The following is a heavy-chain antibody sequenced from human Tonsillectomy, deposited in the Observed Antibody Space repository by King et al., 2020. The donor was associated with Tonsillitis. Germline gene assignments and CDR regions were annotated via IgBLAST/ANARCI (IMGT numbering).Heavy chain of an antibody. CDR2: IYYSGST. CDR1: GGSISSSSYY. Sequence: QLQESGPGLVKPSETLSLTCTVSGGSISSSSYYWGWIRQPPGKGLEWIGSIYYSGSTYCKPSLKSRVTISVDTSKNQFSLKLSSVTAADTAVYYCARQTPWFGELLTPFDYWGQGTLVTVSS. CDR3: ARQTPWFGELLTPFDY. J-gene: IGHJ4*02. D-gene: IGHD3-10*01. V-gene: IGHV4-39*01.